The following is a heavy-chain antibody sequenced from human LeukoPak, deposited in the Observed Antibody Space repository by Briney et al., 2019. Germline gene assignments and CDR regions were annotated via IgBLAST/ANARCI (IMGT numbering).Heavy chain of an antibody. D-gene: IGHD6-13*01. Sequence: GGSLSLSCAASGFNVRSNFIHWVRQAPGKGLEWISVSYTGGSAYYADSVKGRFTISRDNSKNAFYLQMHSLSAGDTAVYYCVRSSGGKGGAGIRHFDYWGQGTLVTVSS. CDR1: GFNVRSNF. J-gene: IGHJ4*02. CDR2: SYTGGSA. V-gene: IGHV3-53*01. CDR3: VRSSGGKGGAGIRHFDY.